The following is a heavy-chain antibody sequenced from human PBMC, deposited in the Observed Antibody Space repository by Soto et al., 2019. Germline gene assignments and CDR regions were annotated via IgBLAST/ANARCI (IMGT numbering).Heavy chain of an antibody. CDR3: ARDRVMRGNSYYYGMDV. Sequence: QVLLVQSGPEVKKPGSSVKVSCKTSGGTFSNFAISWVRLAPGQGLEWMGVIIPRFVTPTYAQRLQGRVSITADESTSTAYMELSSLRSEDTAMYYCARDRVMRGNSYYYGMDVWGQGTTVTVSS. D-gene: IGHD2-21*01. CDR1: GGTFSNFA. J-gene: IGHJ6*02. V-gene: IGHV1-69*12. CDR2: IIPRFVTP.